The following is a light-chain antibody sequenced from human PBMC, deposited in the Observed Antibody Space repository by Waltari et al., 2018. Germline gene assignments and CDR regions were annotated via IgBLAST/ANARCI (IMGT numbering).Light chain of an antibody. CDR2: DVS. J-gene: IGLJ3*02. V-gene: IGLV2-14*01. Sequence: QSALTQPASVSGSPGQSITISCTATSSDFAGYNYVSCYKQHQGKAPKFMIYDVSNRPSGVSNRFSGFKSSNTASLTISGLQAEDEADYYCSSYTSSSTWVFGGGTKLTVL. CDR1: SSDFAGYNY. CDR3: SSYTSSSTWV.